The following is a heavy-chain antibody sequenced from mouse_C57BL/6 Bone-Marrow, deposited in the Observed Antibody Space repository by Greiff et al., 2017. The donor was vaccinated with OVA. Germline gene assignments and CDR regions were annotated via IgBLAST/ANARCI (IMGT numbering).Heavy chain of an antibody. CDR3: TRWGWLQT. D-gene: IGHD2-3*01. V-gene: IGHV1-15*01. J-gene: IGHJ2*01. Sequence: LVESGAELVRPGASVTLSCKASGYTFTDYEMHWVKQTPVHGLEWIGAIDPETGGTAYNQKFKGKAILTADKSSSTAYMELRSLTSEDSAVYYCTRWGWLQTWGQGTTLTVSS. CDR1: GYTFTDYE. CDR2: IDPETGGT.